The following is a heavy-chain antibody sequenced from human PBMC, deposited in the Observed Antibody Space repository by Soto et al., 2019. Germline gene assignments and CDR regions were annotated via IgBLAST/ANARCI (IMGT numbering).Heavy chain of an antibody. J-gene: IGHJ2*01. V-gene: IGHV3-53*01. CDR2: IYSGGST. Sequence: GGSLRLSCAASGFTVSSNYMSWVRQAPGKGLEWVSVIYSGGSTYYADSVKGRFTISRDNSKNTLYLQMNSLRAEDTAVYYCARGSVEDYDILTGYYSGWYFDLWGRGTLVTVSS. D-gene: IGHD3-9*01. CDR1: GFTVSSNY. CDR3: ARGSVEDYDILTGYYSGWYFDL.